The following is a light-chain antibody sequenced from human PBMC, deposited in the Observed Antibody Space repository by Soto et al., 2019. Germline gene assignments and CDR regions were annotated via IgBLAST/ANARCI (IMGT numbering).Light chain of an antibody. V-gene: IGKV3-15*01. Sequence: EIVMTQSPATLSVSPGERVTLSCRASQSVSTNLAWYQQKPGQAPRLLNYGASTRATGIPARFSGSGSGTEFTLSISSLQSEDFAVYYCQQYSDWPPLTFGGGTKVEIK. CDR3: QQYSDWPPLT. J-gene: IGKJ4*01. CDR2: GAS. CDR1: QSVSTN.